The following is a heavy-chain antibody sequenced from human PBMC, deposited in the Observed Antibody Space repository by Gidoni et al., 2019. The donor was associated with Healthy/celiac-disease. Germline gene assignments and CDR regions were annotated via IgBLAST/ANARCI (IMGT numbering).Heavy chain of an antibody. Sequence: EVQLVESGGGLVKPGGSLRCSCAASGLTLRSYSMNWVRQAPVKGLEWVSSISSSSSYIYYADSVKGRFTISRDNAKNSLYLQMNSLRAEDTAVYYCARDLGDYYDSSGYYDAFDIWGQGTMVTVSS. CDR3: ARDLGDYYDSSGYYDAFDI. V-gene: IGHV3-21*01. J-gene: IGHJ3*02. CDR2: ISSSSSYI. CDR1: GLTLRSYS. D-gene: IGHD3-22*01.